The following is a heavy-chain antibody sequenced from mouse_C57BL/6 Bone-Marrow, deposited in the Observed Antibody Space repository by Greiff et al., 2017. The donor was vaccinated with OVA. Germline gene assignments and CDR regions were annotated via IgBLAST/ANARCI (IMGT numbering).Heavy chain of an antibody. CDR1: GFTFSSYA. V-gene: IGHV5-9-1*02. Sequence: EVKLMESGEGLVKPGGSLKLSCAASGFTFSSYAMSWVRQTPEKRLEWVAYISSGGDYIYYADTVKGRFTISRDNARNTLYLQMSSLKSEDTAMYYCTREGYYGSSYRYFDYWGQGTTLTVSS. J-gene: IGHJ2*01. D-gene: IGHD1-1*01. CDR3: TREGYYGSSYRYFDY. CDR2: ISSGGDYI.